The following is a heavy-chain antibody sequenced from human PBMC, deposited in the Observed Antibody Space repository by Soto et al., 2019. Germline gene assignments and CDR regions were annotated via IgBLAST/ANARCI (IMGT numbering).Heavy chain of an antibody. CDR3: ARDQREYYYDSSGDYYYYGMDV. Sequence: LSLTCTVSGGSISSGDYYWSWIRQPPWKGLEWIGYIYYSGSTYYNPSLKSRVTISVDTSKNQFSLKLSSVTAADTAVYYCARDQREYYYDSSGDYYYYGMDVWGQGTTVTVSS. D-gene: IGHD3-22*01. CDR1: GGSISSGDYY. V-gene: IGHV4-30-4*01. CDR2: IYYSGST. J-gene: IGHJ6*02.